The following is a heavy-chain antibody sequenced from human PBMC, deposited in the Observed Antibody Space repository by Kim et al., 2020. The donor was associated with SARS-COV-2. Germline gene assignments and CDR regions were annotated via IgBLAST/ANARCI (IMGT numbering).Heavy chain of an antibody. V-gene: IGHV3-72*01. CDR3: VRVRCTAGSCYKSPPDS. J-gene: IGHJ4*02. D-gene: IGHD2-15*01. Sequence: VKCRFTISRDDSKNTLYLQMNSLKSEDTAVYYCVRVRCTAGSCYKSPPDSWGQGTLVTVSS.